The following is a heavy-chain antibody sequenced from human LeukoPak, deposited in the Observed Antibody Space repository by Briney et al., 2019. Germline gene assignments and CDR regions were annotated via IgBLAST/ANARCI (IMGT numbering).Heavy chain of an antibody. V-gene: IGHV1-2*02. Sequence: ASVKDSCKASGYTFTAYYMHWVRQAPGQGLEWMGWINPNSGDTNYAQEFQGRVTMTRDTSINTAYMELSGLRSDDTAVYYCARDLTFTSGRGVYWGQGTLVTVSS. CDR2: INPNSGDT. D-gene: IGHD6-25*01. CDR3: ARDLTFTSGRGVY. J-gene: IGHJ4*02. CDR1: GYTFTAYY.